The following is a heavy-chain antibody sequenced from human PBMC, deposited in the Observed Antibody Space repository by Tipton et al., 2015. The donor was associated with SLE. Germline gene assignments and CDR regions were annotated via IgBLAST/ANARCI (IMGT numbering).Heavy chain of an antibody. CDR1: GVSISTYY. V-gene: IGHV4-59*12. CDR2: ICNSGST. CDR3: ARVVAVAGIHYYSVDI. J-gene: IGHJ6*02. D-gene: IGHD6-19*01. Sequence: TLSLTCTVSGVSISTYYWSWIRQPPGKGLEWIGHICNSGSTNYNPSVKSRVTISVDTSKSQFSLKLNSLTAADTAVYYCARVVAVAGIHYYSVDIWGQGSTVTVSS.